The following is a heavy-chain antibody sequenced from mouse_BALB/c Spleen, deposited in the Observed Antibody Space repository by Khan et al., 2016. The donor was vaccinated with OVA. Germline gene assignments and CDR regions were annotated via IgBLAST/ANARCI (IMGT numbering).Heavy chain of an antibody. J-gene: IGHJ4*01. V-gene: IGHV3-2*02. CDR1: GYSITSGYA. D-gene: IGHD1-1*01. CDR2: ISYSGST. CDR3: ARKNYYGYAMDY. Sequence: EVQLQESGPGLVKPSQSLSLTCPVTGYSITSGYAWNWIRQFPGNKLEWMGYISYSGSTSYNPSLRSRISITRATSKNQFFLQLNSVTTEDTATYYGARKNYYGYAMDYGGQGTSGTVSS.